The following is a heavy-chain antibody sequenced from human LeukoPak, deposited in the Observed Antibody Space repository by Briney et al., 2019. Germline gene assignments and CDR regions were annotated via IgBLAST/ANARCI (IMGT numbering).Heavy chain of an antibody. CDR3: ARERVGASMDV. J-gene: IGHJ6*02. V-gene: IGHV3-74*01. Sequence: GGSLRLSCAASGFTFSNSWMYWVRQAPGKGLVWVSRINSDGSIKEYADSVKGRFTISRDNAKNTLYLQMNSLRAEDTAVYYCARERVGASMDVWGQGTTVTVSS. D-gene: IGHD1-26*01. CDR2: INSDGSIK. CDR1: GFTFSNSW.